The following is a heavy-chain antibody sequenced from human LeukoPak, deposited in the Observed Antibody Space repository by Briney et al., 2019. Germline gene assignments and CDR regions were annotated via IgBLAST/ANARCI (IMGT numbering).Heavy chain of an antibody. CDR2: IKQDESER. Sequence: PGGSLRLSCEASGFSFSSYWMTWVRQPPGKGPEWVANIKQDESERYSVDSVKGRFTISRDNAKNSVYLHMNSLRAEDTALYYCARLSAYYYGAYFYYYMDAWGKGTTVTVSS. J-gene: IGHJ6*03. V-gene: IGHV3-7*01. D-gene: IGHD3-10*01. CDR3: ARLSAYYYGAYFYYYMDA. CDR1: GFSFSSYW.